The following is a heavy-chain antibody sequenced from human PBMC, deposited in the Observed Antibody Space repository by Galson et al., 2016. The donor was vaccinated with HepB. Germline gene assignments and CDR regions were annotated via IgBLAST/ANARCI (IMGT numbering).Heavy chain of an antibody. V-gene: IGHV3-23*01. CDR3: AKGNIVQVPAAPYA. CDR1: GFTFSNYA. CDR2: ISGSGDTT. J-gene: IGHJ5*02. Sequence: SLRLSCAASGFTFSNYAMSWVRQAPGKGLEWVSSISGSGDTTYDADAVRGRFTISRDNSRNTLSLQMDSLSAEDSAIYYCAKGNIVQVPAAPYAWGQGALVTVSS. D-gene: IGHD2-2*01.